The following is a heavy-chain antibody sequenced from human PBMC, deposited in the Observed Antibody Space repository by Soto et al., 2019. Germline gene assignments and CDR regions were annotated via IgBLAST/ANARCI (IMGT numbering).Heavy chain of an antibody. CDR3: AREHSYDAFDF. D-gene: IGHD3-10*01. CDR1: GFIFSSYE. V-gene: IGHV3-48*03. Sequence: GGSLRLSCAASGFIFSSYEMNWVRQAPGRGLEWVSYISSGGSTIYYADSVGGRFTISRDNAKNSLYLQMNSLRAEDTAVYYCAREHSYDAFDFWGQGTMVTVSS. J-gene: IGHJ3*01. CDR2: ISSGGSTI.